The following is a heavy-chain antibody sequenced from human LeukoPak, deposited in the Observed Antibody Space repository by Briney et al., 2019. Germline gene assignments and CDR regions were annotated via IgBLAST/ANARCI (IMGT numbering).Heavy chain of an antibody. CDR1: GFTFGDYA. CDR3: TSIPLIGWIPGYFDY. Sequence: GGSLRLSCTASGFTFGDYAMSWVRQAPGKGLEWVGFIRSKAYGGTTEYAASVKGRFTISRDDSKSIAYLQMNSLKTEDTAVYYCTSIPLIGWIPGYFDYWGQGTLVTVSS. D-gene: IGHD6-19*01. CDR2: IRSKAYGGTT. V-gene: IGHV3-49*04. J-gene: IGHJ4*02.